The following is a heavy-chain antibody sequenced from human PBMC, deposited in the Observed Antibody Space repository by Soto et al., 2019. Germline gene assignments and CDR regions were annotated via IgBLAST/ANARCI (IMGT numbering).Heavy chain of an antibody. J-gene: IGHJ6*02. D-gene: IGHD3-16*01. CDR1: GFTFRNYW. Sequence: GGSLRLSCAASGFTFRNYWMHWVRQAPGKGLVWVSRANSDGDTTYYADSVKGRFTISRDNAKNTLHLQMNSLGAEDTAVYYCASNYAYAEGYYFYGIDVWGQGTTVTVSS. CDR3: ASNYAYAEGYYFYGIDV. V-gene: IGHV3-74*01. CDR2: ANSDGDTT.